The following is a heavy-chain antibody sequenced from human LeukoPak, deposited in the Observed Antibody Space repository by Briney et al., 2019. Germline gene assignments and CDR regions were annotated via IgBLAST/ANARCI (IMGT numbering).Heavy chain of an antibody. CDR3: ARDSTGDPHYYYYGMDV. V-gene: IGHV3-11*01. Sequence: GGSLGLSYAASGFTFSDYYMSWIRQAPGKGLEWVSYISSSGSTIYYADSVKGRFTISRDNAKNSLYLQMNSLRAEDTAVYYCARDSTGDPHYYYYGMDVWGQGTTVTVSS. CDR2: ISSSGSTI. J-gene: IGHJ6*02. CDR1: GFTFSDYY. D-gene: IGHD4-17*01.